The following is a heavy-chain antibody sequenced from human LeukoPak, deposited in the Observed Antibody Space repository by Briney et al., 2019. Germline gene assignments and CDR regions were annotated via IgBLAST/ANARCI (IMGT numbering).Heavy chain of an antibody. J-gene: IGHJ4*02. Sequence: RPGGSLRLSCAASGFTFSSYGMHWVRQAPGKGLVWVAVISYDGSNKYYADSVKGRFTSSRDNSKNTLCLQMNSLRAEDTAVYYCAKGDNVYFDFWGQGTLGTVSS. D-gene: IGHD1-1*01. CDR3: AKGDNVYFDF. CDR1: GFTFSSYG. V-gene: IGHV3-30*18. CDR2: ISYDGSNK.